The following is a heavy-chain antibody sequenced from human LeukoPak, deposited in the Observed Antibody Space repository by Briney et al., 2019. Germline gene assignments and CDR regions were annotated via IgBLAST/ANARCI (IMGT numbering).Heavy chain of an antibody. CDR3: ARGRGFGDRITYGMDV. D-gene: IGHD3-10*01. CDR2: IYYSGST. CDR1: GGSISSGGYY. Sequence: PSETLSLTCTVSGGSISSGGYYWSWLRQHPGKGLEGIGYIYYSGSTYYNPSLKSRVTISVDTSKNQFSLKLSSVTAADTAVYYCARGRGFGDRITYGMDVWGQETTVTVSS. V-gene: IGHV4-31*03. J-gene: IGHJ6*02.